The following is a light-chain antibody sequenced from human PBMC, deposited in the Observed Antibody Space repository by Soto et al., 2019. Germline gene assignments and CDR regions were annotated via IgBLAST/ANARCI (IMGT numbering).Light chain of an antibody. J-gene: IGKJ1*01. CDR3: QQYVVAPGT. CDR2: GAY. Sequence: ETVLTQSPGTLSLSPGERATLSCMASESVRSSYLAWYQQKAGQSPRLLIYGAYIRATGIPDRFSGSGSGTDFTLTVNRLEPEDFAVYYCQQYVVAPGTFGQGTKVDIK. V-gene: IGKV3-20*01. CDR1: ESVRSSY.